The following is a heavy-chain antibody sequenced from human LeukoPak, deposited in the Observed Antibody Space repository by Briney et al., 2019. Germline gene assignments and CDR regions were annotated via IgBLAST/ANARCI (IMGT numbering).Heavy chain of an antibody. CDR2: IIPIFGTA. J-gene: IGHJ6*03. Sequence: ASVKVSCKASGGTFSSYAISWVRQAPGQGLEWMGGIIPIFGTANYAQKFQGRVTITTDESTSTAYMELSSLRSEDTAVYYCASSGYDILTGYYTPYYYYMDVWGKGTSVTVSS. CDR1: GGTFSSYA. D-gene: IGHD3-9*01. V-gene: IGHV1-69*05. CDR3: ASSGYDILTGYYTPYYYYMDV.